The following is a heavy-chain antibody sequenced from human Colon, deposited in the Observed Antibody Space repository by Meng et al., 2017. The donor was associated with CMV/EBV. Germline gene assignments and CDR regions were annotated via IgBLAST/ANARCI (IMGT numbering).Heavy chain of an antibody. D-gene: IGHD6-6*01. J-gene: IGHJ4*02. Sequence: GESLKISCAASGFSFNAYIVHWVRQAPDKGLEWVATISSDISKTYYTDSVKGRFTISRDNSKNTLYLQMNSLRAEDTAVYYCARATESSSGYYFDYWGQGTLVTVSS. CDR2: ISSDISKT. CDR1: GFSFNAYI. V-gene: IGHV3-30-3*01. CDR3: ARATESSSGYYFDY.